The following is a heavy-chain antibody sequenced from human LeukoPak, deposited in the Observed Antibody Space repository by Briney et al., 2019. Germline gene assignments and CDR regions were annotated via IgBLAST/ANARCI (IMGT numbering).Heavy chain of an antibody. CDR1: GYTFTSYG. Sequence: ASVKVSCKASGYTFTSYGISWVRQAPGQGLEWMGWISAYNGNTNYAQKLQGRVTMTTDTSTSTAYMELRSLRSDDTAVYYCARWVGSPRSSYYMDVWGKGTTVTVSS. CDR3: ARWVGSPRSSYYMDV. CDR2: ISAYNGNT. J-gene: IGHJ6*03. V-gene: IGHV1-18*01. D-gene: IGHD3-16*01.